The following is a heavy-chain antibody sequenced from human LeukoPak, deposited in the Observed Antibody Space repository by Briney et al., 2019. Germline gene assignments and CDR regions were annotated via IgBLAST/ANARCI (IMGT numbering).Heavy chain of an antibody. CDR3: ARQVGATTLIDH. D-gene: IGHD1-26*01. CDR2: IYVIGTN. V-gene: IGHV4-39*01. J-gene: IGHJ4*02. CDR1: GGSVSGRNHY. Sequence: SETLSLTCTLSGGSVSGRNHYWGWIRQPPGTGLEWIGSIYVIGTNYYNPSLQSRVTLSVDTSKNQVSLKLTSVTAADTALYYCARQVGATTLIDHWGQGTLVTVSS.